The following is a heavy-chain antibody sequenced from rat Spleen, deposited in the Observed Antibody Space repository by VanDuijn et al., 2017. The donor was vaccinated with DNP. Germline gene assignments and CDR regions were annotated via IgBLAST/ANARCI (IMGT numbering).Heavy chain of an antibody. CDR2: ISHSDDVT. Sequence: EVQLVESGGGLVQPGRSLKLSCAASGFSFRNYYMAWVRQAPERGLEWVAIISHSDDVTYYPDTVKGRFTISRNNAENSLYLQLNTVTTEDTATYYSEKRAPGSYYYGGYFEYWGQGVMVTVSS. J-gene: IGHJ2*01. CDR1: GFSFRNYY. CDR3: EKRAPGSYYYGGYFEY. D-gene: IGHD1-12*02. V-gene: IGHV5-27*01.